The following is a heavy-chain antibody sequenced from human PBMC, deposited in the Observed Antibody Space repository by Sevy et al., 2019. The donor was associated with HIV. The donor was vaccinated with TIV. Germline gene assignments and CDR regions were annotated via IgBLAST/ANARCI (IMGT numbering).Heavy chain of an antibody. V-gene: IGHV3-33*01. CDR3: ARGTNYYDRSGYFSMASWDY. CDR2: IWYDGSNK. CDR1: GFTFSSYA. Sequence: GGSLRLSCVASGFTFSSYAMHWVRQAPGKGLEWVAVIWYDGSNKYYADSVKGRFTISRDNSKNTVYLQMDSLRAEDTAMYYCARGTNYYDRSGYFSMASWDYWGQGALVTVSS. D-gene: IGHD3-22*01. J-gene: IGHJ4*02.